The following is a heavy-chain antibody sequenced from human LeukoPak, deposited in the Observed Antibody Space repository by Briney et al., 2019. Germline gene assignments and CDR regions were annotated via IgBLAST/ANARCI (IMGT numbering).Heavy chain of an antibody. CDR3: AITLDADYSSSSWFDP. Sequence: ASVTVSCKASGYTFTSYGISWVRQAPGQGLEWMGWISAYNGNTNYAQKLQGRVTVTTDTSTSTAYMELRSLRSDDTAVYYCAITLDADYSSSSWFDPGGQGTLVTVSS. CDR2: ISAYNGNT. V-gene: IGHV1-18*01. CDR1: GYTFTSYG. J-gene: IGHJ5*02. D-gene: IGHD6-6*01.